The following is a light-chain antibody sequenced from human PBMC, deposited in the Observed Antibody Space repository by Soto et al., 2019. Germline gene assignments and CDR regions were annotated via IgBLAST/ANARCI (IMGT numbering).Light chain of an antibody. CDR3: SSYAGSNIVL. Sequence: QSALTQPPSASGSPGQSVTISCTGTSSDVGGYDYVSWYQQHPGKAPKLMIYEVSKRPSGVPDRFSGSKSGTTASLTVSGLQAEDEADYYCSSYAGSNIVLFGGGTQLTVL. CDR2: EVS. CDR1: SSDVGGYDY. J-gene: IGLJ2*01. V-gene: IGLV2-8*01.